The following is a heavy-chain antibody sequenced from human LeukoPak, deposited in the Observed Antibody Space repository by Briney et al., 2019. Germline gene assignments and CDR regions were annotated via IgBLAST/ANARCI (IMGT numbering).Heavy chain of an antibody. J-gene: IGHJ4*02. Sequence: GESLKISCKGSGYSFTSYWIGWVRQMPGKGPEWMGIIYPGDSDTRYSPSFQGQVTISADKSISTAYLQWSSLKASDTAMYYCARAPYCGGDCYPSSFDYWGQGTLVTVSS. CDR3: ARAPYCGGDCYPSSFDY. CDR2: IYPGDSDT. V-gene: IGHV5-51*01. D-gene: IGHD2-21*02. CDR1: GYSFTSYW.